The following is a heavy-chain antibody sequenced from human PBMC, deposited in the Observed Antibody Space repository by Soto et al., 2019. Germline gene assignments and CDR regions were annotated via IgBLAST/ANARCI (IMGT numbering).Heavy chain of an antibody. D-gene: IGHD5-12*01. Sequence: QLQLQESGPGLVKPSETLSLTCTVSGGSISSSSYYWGWIRQPPGKGLEWIGSIYYSGSTYYNPSLKSRVTISVDTSKNQFSLKLSSVTAADTAVYYCARHPYSGYDYAPFDYWGQGTLVTVSS. CDR2: IYYSGST. CDR1: GGSISSSSYY. J-gene: IGHJ4*02. V-gene: IGHV4-39*01. CDR3: ARHPYSGYDYAPFDY.